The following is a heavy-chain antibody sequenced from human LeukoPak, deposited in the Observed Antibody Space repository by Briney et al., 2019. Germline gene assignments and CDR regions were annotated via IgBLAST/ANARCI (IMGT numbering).Heavy chain of an antibody. Sequence: AASVKVSCKVSGYTLTELSMHWVRQAPGKGLEWMGGFDPEDGETIYAQKFQGRVTMTRNTSISTAYMELSSPRSEDTAVYYCARVSTGWGEGDYWGQGTLVTVSS. CDR1: GYTLTELS. CDR3: ARVSTGWGEGDY. V-gene: IGHV1-24*01. D-gene: IGHD5/OR15-5a*01. J-gene: IGHJ4*02. CDR2: FDPEDGET.